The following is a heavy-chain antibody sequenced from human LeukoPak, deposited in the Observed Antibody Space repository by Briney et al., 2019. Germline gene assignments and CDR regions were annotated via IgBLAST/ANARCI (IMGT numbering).Heavy chain of an antibody. CDR1: GGSISSSSYY. V-gene: IGHV4-39*01. CDR3: ARHIITMVRGVIGWSDP. CDR2: IYYSGST. J-gene: IGHJ5*02. Sequence: SETLSLTCTVSGGSISSSSYYWGWIRQPPGKGLEWIGSIYYSGSTYYNPSLKSRVTISVDTSKNQFSLKLSSVTAADTAVYYCARHIITMVRGVIGWSDPWGQGTLVTVSS. D-gene: IGHD3-10*01.